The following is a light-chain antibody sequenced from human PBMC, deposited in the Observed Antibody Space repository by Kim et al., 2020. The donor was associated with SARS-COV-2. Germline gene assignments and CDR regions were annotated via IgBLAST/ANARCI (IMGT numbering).Light chain of an antibody. CDR2: YDS. CDR3: QVWDSSGDQGV. V-gene: IGLV3-21*04. Sequence: SYELTQPPSVSVAPGKTARITCGGNNIGSKSVHWYQQKPGQAPVLVIYYDSDRPSGIPERFSGSNSGNTATLTISRVEAGDEADYYCQVWDSSGDQGVFG. CDR1: NIGSKS. J-gene: IGLJ3*02.